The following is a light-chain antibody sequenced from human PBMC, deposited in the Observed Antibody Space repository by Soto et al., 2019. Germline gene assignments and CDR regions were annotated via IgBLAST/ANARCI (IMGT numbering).Light chain of an antibody. CDR2: GAS. CDR3: HQYGSSTYT. CDR1: QSVSSNY. V-gene: IGKV3-20*01. J-gene: IGKJ2*01. Sequence: EIVLTQSPGTLSLSPGERATLSCRASQSVSSNYLAWYQQKPGQAPRLLIYGASSRATGIPDRFSGSGSGTDFTLTISSLDPEDFEVDCCHQYGSSTYTFGPGTKVEIK.